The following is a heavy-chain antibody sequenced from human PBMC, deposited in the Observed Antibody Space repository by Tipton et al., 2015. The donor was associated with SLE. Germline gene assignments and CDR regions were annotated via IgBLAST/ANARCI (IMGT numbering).Heavy chain of an antibody. Sequence: TLSLTCAVSGYSISSGYYWGWIRQPPGKGLEWIGYIYYSGSTNYNPSPKSRVTISVDTSKNQFSLKLSSVTAADTAVYYCARAKVAANDAGIDYWGQGTLVTVSS. J-gene: IGHJ4*02. CDR3: ARAKVAANDAGIDY. V-gene: IGHV4-61*01. D-gene: IGHD2-15*01. CDR1: GYSISSGYY. CDR2: IYYSGST.